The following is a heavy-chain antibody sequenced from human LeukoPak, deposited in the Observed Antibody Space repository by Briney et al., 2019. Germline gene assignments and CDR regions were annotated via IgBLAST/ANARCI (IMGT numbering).Heavy chain of an antibody. CDR3: ARHRLYDTTGYYYDFDY. J-gene: IGHJ4*02. V-gene: IGHV4-38-2*01. D-gene: IGHD3-22*01. Sequence: SETLSLTCAVSGYSLSIGYEWGWIRRPPGKGLEWIGSIYYSGNTYDNPSLQSRLAISLDTSNNQFSQKLTSVTASDPAVYYCARHRLYDTTGYYYDFDYWGQGTLVTVSS. CDR2: IYYSGNT. CDR1: GYSLSIGYE.